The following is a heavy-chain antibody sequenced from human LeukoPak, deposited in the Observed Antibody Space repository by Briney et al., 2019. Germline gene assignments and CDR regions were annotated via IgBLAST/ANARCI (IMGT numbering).Heavy chain of an antibody. CDR2: MYYSGTT. J-gene: IGHJ3*02. CDR3: ASAYYELDAFDI. D-gene: IGHD3-16*01. Sequence: SQTLSLTCTVSGGSIRSYYWSWIRQPPGKGLEWIGYMYYSGTTHHNPSLKSRVTISVDTSKNQFSLKLSSVTAADTAVYYCASAYYELDAFDIWGQGTMVTVSP. CDR1: GGSIRSYY. V-gene: IGHV4-59*08.